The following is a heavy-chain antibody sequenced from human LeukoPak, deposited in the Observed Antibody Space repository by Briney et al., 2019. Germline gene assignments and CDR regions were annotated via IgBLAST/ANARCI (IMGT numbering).Heavy chain of an antibody. V-gene: IGHV1-69*13. CDR1: GGTFSSYA. D-gene: IGHD5/OR15-5a*01. J-gene: IGHJ4*02. Sequence: SVKVSCKASGGTFSSYAISWVRQAPGQGLEWMGGIIPIFGTANYAQKFQGRVTITADESTSTAYMELSSLRSGDTAVYYCARDLPSTKVYDYWGQGTLVTVSS. CDR3: ARDLPSTKVYDY. CDR2: IIPIFGTA.